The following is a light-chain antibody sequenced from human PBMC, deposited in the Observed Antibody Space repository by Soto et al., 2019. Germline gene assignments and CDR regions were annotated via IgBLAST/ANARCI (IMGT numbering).Light chain of an antibody. CDR2: DAS. CDR1: ESISRH. V-gene: IGKV1-5*01. J-gene: IGKJ1*01. CDR3: QQYNSYWT. Sequence: DIKMSQSPSSLSVTAGETVSITCRAAESISRHLNWYQQKPGKAPKLLIYDASSLESGVPSRFSGSGSGTEFTLTISSLQPDDFATYYCQQYNSYWTFGQGTKVDIK.